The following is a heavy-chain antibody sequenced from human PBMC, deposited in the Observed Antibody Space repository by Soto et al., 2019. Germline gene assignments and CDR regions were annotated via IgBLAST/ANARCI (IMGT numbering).Heavy chain of an antibody. V-gene: IGHV3-21*01. J-gene: IGHJ4*02. CDR2: ISSSSSYI. CDR3: ARDLYGGSFSAGTFDY. D-gene: IGHD2-15*01. Sequence: GGSLRLSCAASGFTFSSYSMSWFRQAPGKGLEWVSSISSSSSYIYYADSVKGRFTISRDNAKNSLYLQMNSLRAEDTAVYYCARDLYGGSFSAGTFDYWGQGTLVTVSS. CDR1: GFTFSSYS.